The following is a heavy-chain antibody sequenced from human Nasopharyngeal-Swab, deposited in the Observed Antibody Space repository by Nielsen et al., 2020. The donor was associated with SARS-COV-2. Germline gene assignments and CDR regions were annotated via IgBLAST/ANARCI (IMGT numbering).Heavy chain of an antibody. CDR2: MNPNSGNT. V-gene: IGHV1-8*01. D-gene: IGHD3-3*01. Sequence: ASVKVSCKASGYTFTSYDINWVRQATGQGLEWMGWMNPNSGNTGYAQKFQGRVTMTRNTYISTAYMELSSLRSEDTAVYYCARTFYDFWSGYRYGMDVWGQGTTVTVSS. J-gene: IGHJ6*02. CDR3: ARTFYDFWSGYRYGMDV. CDR1: GYTFTSYD.